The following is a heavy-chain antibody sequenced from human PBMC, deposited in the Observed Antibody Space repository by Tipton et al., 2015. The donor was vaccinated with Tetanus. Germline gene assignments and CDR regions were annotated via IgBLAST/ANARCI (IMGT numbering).Heavy chain of an antibody. CDR3: ARGGEQWALRYFQY. Sequence: TLSLTCTVSGASMKSGSFYWGWIRQHPGRGLEWIGYMFYNGDAFYNPSLKSRLAMSLDASKNLSSLNLTSVTAADTAVYYCARGGEQWALRYFQYWGQGTLVTVSS. V-gene: IGHV4-31*03. CDR2: MFYNGDA. J-gene: IGHJ4*02. D-gene: IGHD1/OR15-1a*01. CDR1: GASMKSGSFY.